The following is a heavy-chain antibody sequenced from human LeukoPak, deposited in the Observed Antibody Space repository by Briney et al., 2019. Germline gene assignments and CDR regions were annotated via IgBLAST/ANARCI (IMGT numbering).Heavy chain of an antibody. V-gene: IGHV3-21*01. CDR3: ARVTAPGIAVAGTLDY. Sequence: PGGSLRLSCAASGFTFSSYSMNWVRQAPGKGLKWVSSISSSSSYIYYADSVKGRFTISRDNAKNSLYLQMNSLRAEDTAVYYCARVTAPGIAVAGTLDYWGQGTLVTVSS. CDR2: ISSSSSYI. J-gene: IGHJ4*02. CDR1: GFTFSSYS. D-gene: IGHD6-19*01.